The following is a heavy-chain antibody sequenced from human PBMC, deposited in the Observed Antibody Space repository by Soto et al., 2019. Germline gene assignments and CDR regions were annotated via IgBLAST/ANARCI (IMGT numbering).Heavy chain of an antibody. CDR2: VIPIFGTA. J-gene: IGHJ3*02. V-gene: IGHV1-69*13. CDR3: ARDLRVLYYYDSSGPLDAFDI. CDR1: GGTFSSYA. Sequence: SVKVSCKASGGTFSSYAISWVRQAPGQGLEWMGGVIPIFGTANYAQKFQGRVTITADESTSTAYMELSSLRSEDTAVYYCARDLRVLYYYDSSGPLDAFDIWGQGTMVTVSS. D-gene: IGHD3-22*01.